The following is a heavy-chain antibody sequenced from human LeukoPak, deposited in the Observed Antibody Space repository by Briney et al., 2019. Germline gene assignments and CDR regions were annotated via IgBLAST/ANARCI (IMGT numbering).Heavy chain of an antibody. J-gene: IGHJ4*02. CDR2: IKQDGSTE. Sequence: PGGSLRLSCAASGFTFTNSWMAWVRQAPGKGLEWVANIKQDGSTEHYADSLKGRFTLSRDNPKNSLYLQMNSLRADDTAVYYCARDTDGSLDYWGQGILVTVAS. CDR1: GFTFTNSW. V-gene: IGHV3-7*01. CDR3: ARDTDGSLDY. D-gene: IGHD1-26*01.